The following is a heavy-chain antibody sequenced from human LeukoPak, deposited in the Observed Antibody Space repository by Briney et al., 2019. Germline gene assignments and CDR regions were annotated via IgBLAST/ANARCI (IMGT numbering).Heavy chain of an antibody. CDR2: ISYDGSNK. V-gene: IGHV3-30*03. D-gene: IGHD3-22*01. CDR3: ATSSTYYYDSSGYFDY. J-gene: IGHJ4*02. Sequence: GGSLRLSCAASGFTFSSYGMHWVRQAPGKGLEWVAVISYDGSNKYYADSVKGRFTISRDNSKNTLYLQMNSLRAEDTAVYYCATSSTYYYDSSGYFDYWGQGTLVTVSS. CDR1: GFTFSSYG.